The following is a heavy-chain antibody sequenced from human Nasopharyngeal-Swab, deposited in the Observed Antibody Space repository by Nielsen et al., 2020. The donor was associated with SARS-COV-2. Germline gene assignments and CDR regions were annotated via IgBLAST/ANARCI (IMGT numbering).Heavy chain of an antibody. CDR1: GFSFTNDW. CDR3: STRPSDTHVL. J-gene: IGHJ4*02. CDR2: IRAKADGGTA. V-gene: IGHV3-15*01. Sequence: GESLKISCAASGFSFTNDWFSRVRLAPGKGLEWIARIRAKADGGTADYAAPVLARFTISRDDSTSTVFLQMDNLKTEDTAVYYCSTRPSDTHVLWGRGTLVTVSS.